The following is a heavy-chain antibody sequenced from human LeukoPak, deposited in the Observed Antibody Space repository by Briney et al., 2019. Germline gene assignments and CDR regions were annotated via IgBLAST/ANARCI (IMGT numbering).Heavy chain of an antibody. CDR1: GFTVSSNY. CDR2: IYSGGST. D-gene: IGHD3-3*01. Sequence: PRGSLRLSCAASGFTVSSNYMSWVRQAPGKGLEWVSVIYSGGSTYYADSVKGRFTISRDNSKNTLYLQMNSLRAEETAVYYCASLYDSLNYFDYWGQGTLVTVSA. V-gene: IGHV3-53*01. J-gene: IGHJ4*02. CDR3: ASLYDSLNYFDY.